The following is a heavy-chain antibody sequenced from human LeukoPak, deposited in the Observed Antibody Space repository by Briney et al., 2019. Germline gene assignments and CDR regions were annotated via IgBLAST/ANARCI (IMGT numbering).Heavy chain of an antibody. CDR2: MNPNSGNT. CDR1: GYTFTSYD. V-gene: IGHV1-8*01. CDR3: ARGSSDYYSDY. Sequence: ASVTVSCKASGYTFTSYDINWVRQATGQVLEWMGWMNPNSGNTGYAQKFQGRVTMTRNTSISTAYMELSSLRSEDTAVYYCARGSSDYYSDYWGQGTLVTVSS. J-gene: IGHJ4*02.